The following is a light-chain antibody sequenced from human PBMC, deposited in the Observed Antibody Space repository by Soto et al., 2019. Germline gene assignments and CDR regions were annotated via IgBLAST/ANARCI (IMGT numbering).Light chain of an antibody. CDR2: EIS. CDR3: SSYTSSNTLI. Sequence: QPVLTQPASVSGSPGQSITISCTGTSSDIGGYNFVSWYQQHPRKAPKLMIYEISSRPSGVSNRFSGSASGNTASLTISGLQAEDEALYYCSSYTSSNTLIFGGGTKVTVL. V-gene: IGLV2-14*01. CDR1: SSDIGGYNF. J-gene: IGLJ2*01.